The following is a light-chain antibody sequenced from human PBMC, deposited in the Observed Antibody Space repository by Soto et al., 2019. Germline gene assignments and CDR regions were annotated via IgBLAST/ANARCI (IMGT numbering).Light chain of an antibody. CDR3: SSYTISRIRV. J-gene: IGLJ3*02. CDR1: SSDIGAYNY. V-gene: IGLV2-14*01. Sequence: QSALTQHASVSGSPGQSITISCTGSSSDIGAYNYVSWYQQHPGKAPKLMIYDVTNRPSGVSYRFSGSKSGSTASLTISGLQAEDEADYYCSSYTISRIRVFGGGTKLTVL. CDR2: DVT.